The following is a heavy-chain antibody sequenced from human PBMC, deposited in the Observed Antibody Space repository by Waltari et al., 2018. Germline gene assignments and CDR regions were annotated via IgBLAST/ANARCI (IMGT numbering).Heavy chain of an antibody. J-gene: IGHJ4*02. CDR3: AKDAFGNTYLDF. D-gene: IGHD2-2*02. CDR2: IWFDGSDK. CDR1: GFTFSNFG. V-gene: IGHV3-30*02. Sequence: QVNLVESGGGVVQPGGSLRLSCATSGFTFSNFGMHWVRQAPGKGLGLVALIWFDGSDKFYADSVRCRFTISRDNSARTLYLDMDSLRLDDTAMYYCAKDAFGNTYLDFWGQGTLVTVSS.